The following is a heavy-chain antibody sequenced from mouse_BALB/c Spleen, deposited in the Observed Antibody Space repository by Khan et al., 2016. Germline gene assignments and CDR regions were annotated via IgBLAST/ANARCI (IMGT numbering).Heavy chain of an antibody. J-gene: IGHJ2*01. Sequence: EVKLEGEGGGLVQPGGSMKLSCTASGFTFSDAWMDWVRQSPEKGLEWVAEIRSKANNHATYYADSVNGRFTISRDDSKRSDYLQMNSLRAEDAGIYYCTAMSNYWGQGTTLTVSS. V-gene: IGHV6-6*01. CDR1: GFTFSDAW. CDR2: IRSKANNHAT. CDR3: TAMSNY.